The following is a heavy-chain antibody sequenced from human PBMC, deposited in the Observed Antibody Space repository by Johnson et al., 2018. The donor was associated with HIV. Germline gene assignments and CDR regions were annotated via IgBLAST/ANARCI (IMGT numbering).Heavy chain of an antibody. D-gene: IGHD3-22*01. CDR3: AKRSYYYDSSGPPADAFDI. CDR1: GFTFSSYG. J-gene: IGHJ3*02. V-gene: IGHV3-30*18. Sequence: QVLLVESGGGVVQPGRSLRLSCAASGFTFSSYGMHWVRQAPGKGLEWVAVISYDGSNKYYADSVKGRFTISRDNSKNTLYLQMNSLRAEDTAVYYCAKRSYYYDSSGPPADAFDIWGQGTMVTVSS. CDR2: ISYDGSNK.